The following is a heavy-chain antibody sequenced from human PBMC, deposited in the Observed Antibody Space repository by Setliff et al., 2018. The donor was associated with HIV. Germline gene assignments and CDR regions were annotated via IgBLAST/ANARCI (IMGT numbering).Heavy chain of an antibody. CDR1: GYSISSGYY. J-gene: IGHJ4*02. CDR3: ARRVVITTGSYYFDY. Sequence: PSETLSLTCAVSGYSISSGYYWGWIRQPPGKGLEWIGSTYHSGSTYYNPSLKSRVTISVDTSKNQFSLNLSSVTPADTAVYYCARRVVITTGSYYFDYWGQGTLVTVSS. CDR2: TYHSGST. V-gene: IGHV4-38-2*01. D-gene: IGHD3-22*01.